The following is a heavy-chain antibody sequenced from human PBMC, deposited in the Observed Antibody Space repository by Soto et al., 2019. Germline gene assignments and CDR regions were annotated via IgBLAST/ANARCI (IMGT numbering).Heavy chain of an antibody. CDR3: ARESNYDFWSGSGPPGINTWFDT. CDR2: IIPIFGTA. CDR1: GVTFSSYA. J-gene: IGHJ5*02. V-gene: IGHV1-69*13. D-gene: IGHD3-3*01. Sequence: PSVKVSCKASGVTFSSYAISWVLQAPGQGLEWMGGIIPIFGTANYAQKLQGSVTITADESTSTPYMELSSLRSEDTAVYYCARESNYDFWSGSGPPGINTWFDTGGPGTLVNVXS.